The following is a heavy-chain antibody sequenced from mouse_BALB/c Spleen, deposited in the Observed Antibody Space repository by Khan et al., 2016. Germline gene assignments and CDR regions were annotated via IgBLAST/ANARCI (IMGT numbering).Heavy chain of an antibody. Sequence: EVQLQESGPGLVKPSQSLSLTCTVTGYSITSDYAWNWIRQFPGNKLEWMGYINYSGSTSYNPSLKSRISITRDTSKNQFFLQLNSVTTEDTDTYYCASYYGNYWYFDVWGAGTTVTVSS. V-gene: IGHV3-2*02. J-gene: IGHJ1*01. CDR3: ASYYGNYWYFDV. CDR2: INYSGST. D-gene: IGHD2-10*01. CDR1: GYSITSDYA.